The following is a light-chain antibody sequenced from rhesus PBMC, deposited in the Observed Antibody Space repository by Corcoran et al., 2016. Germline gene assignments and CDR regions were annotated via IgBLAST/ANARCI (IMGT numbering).Light chain of an antibody. J-gene: IGKJ3*01. CDR2: DAS. V-gene: IGKV1-38*01. Sequence: DIQLTQSPSSLSASVGDRVTFTCRASQNINNYLAWYQQKTGKSPNLLINDASNLQNGVPSRFRGSGSGTDFTLTISSMQPEDFAVYYCRHHNTYPFTFGHGTKLDVK. CDR1: QNINNY. CDR3: RHHNTYPFT.